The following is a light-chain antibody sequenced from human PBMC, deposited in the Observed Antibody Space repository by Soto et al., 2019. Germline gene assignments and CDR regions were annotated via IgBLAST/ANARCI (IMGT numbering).Light chain of an antibody. Sequence: DIQMTQSPSSLSASVGDRVTITCRASQTITTYLNWYHQRPGKAPKLLIFAASSLQSGVPSRFSGSGSGTDFTLTISSLQPEDFATYYCHQTYSTPHTFGQGTKLEIK. J-gene: IGKJ2*01. CDR3: HQTYSTPHT. CDR2: AAS. CDR1: QTITTY. V-gene: IGKV1-39*01.